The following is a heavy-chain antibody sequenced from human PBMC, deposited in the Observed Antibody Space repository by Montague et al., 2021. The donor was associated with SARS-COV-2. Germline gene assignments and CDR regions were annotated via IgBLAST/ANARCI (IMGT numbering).Heavy chain of an antibody. V-gene: IGHV4-39*01. CDR2: IYYTGTT. J-gene: IGHJ2*01. Sequence: SETLSLTGTVSGGSISSSGYYWGWIRQPPGKGLEWIGSIYYTGTTYYNPSLKSRVTISVDTSKNQFSLKLSSVTAADTAVYYCARQSKLLWFGELFSPWYFDLWGRGTLVTVSS. CDR3: ARQSKLLWFGELFSPWYFDL. CDR1: GGSISSSGYY. D-gene: IGHD3-10*01.